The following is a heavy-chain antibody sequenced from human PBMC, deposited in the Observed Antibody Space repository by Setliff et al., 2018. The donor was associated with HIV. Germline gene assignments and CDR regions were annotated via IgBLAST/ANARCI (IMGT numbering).Heavy chain of an antibody. V-gene: IGHV4-30-2*01. CDR3: ASRVYYYDSSGYLREEGFDP. Sequence: PSETLSLTCAVSGGSIRSSGYSWSWIRQPPGKGLEWIGYISQSGSTYYNPSLKSRVTISVDTSKNQFSLKLSSVTAADAAVYYCASRVYYYDSSGYLREEGFDPWGQGTLVTVLL. D-gene: IGHD3-22*01. J-gene: IGHJ5*02. CDR1: GGSIRSSGYS. CDR2: ISQSGST.